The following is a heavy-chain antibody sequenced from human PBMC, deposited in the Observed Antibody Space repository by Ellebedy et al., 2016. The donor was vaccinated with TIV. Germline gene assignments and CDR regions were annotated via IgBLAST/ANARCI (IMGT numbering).Heavy chain of an antibody. Sequence: ASVKVSCXASGYTFTSYGINWVRQAPGQGLEWMGWINPNSGGTNYAQKFQGWVTMTRDTSISTAYMELSRLRSDDTAVYYCASSKPGIAAAGASGLPDNWFDPWGQGTLVTVSS. CDR2: INPNSGGT. D-gene: IGHD6-13*01. J-gene: IGHJ5*02. V-gene: IGHV1-2*04. CDR3: ASSKPGIAAAGASGLPDNWFDP. CDR1: GYTFTSYG.